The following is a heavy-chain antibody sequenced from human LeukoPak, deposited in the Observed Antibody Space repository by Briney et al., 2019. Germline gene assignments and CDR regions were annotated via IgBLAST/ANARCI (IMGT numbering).Heavy chain of an antibody. V-gene: IGHV3-33*08. CDR3: ARAAYSGYDWNWFDP. J-gene: IGHJ5*02. Sequence: GGSLRLSCAASGFTFSSYAMHWVRQAPGRGLEWVAVIWSDGSNKYYGDSVKGRFTISRDNSKNTLYLQMNSLRAEDTAVYYCARAAYSGYDWNWFDPWGQGSLVTVSS. D-gene: IGHD5-12*01. CDR1: GFTFSSYA. CDR2: IWSDGSNK.